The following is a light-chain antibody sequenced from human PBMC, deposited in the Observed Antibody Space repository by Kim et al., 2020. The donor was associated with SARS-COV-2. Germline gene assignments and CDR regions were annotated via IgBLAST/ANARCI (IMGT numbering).Light chain of an antibody. CDR2: AND. Sequence: PGQRVTISCSGTDSNIGNNYVSWYQQLPGTAPKLRIYANDERSSGIPGRFSGSKSGASATLVITGLQTGDEADYYCGRWDSCLSGVFGGGTKVTVL. V-gene: IGLV1-51*01. CDR3: GRWDSCLSGV. CDR1: DSNIGNNY. J-gene: IGLJ3*02.